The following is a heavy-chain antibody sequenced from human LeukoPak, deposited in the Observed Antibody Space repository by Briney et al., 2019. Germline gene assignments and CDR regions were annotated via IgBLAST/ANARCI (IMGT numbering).Heavy chain of an antibody. Sequence: GESPKISCKGSGYSFSTNWIGWVRQMPGKGLEWMGIIYPSDSDTRYNPSFQGQVTISADKSISTAYLQWSSLKASDTAMYYCARHPILTYYYDSSGYYYEYYFDYWGQGTLVTVSS. D-gene: IGHD3-22*01. CDR2: IYPSDSDT. V-gene: IGHV5-51*01. CDR3: ARHPILTYYYDSSGYYYEYYFDY. CDR1: GYSFSTNW. J-gene: IGHJ4*02.